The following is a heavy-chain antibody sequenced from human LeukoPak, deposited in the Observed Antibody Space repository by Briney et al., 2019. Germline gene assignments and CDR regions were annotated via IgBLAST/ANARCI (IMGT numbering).Heavy chain of an antibody. J-gene: IGHJ4*02. Sequence: SQTLSLTCTVSGGSISRGGYCWSWIRQHPGKGLEWIGYIDYSGSTFYNPSLKSRLTMSIDTSKNQFSLKLSSVTAADTAFYYCAADTSGYRIFNYWGQGTLVTVSS. V-gene: IGHV4-31*03. CDR3: AADTSGYRIFNY. CDR2: IDYSGST. CDR1: GGSISRGGYC. D-gene: IGHD3-22*01.